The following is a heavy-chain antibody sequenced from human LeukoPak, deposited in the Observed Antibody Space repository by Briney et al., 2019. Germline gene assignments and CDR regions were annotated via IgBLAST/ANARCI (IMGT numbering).Heavy chain of an antibody. V-gene: IGHV1-3*01. J-gene: IGHJ6*02. CDR3: ASGKGLVTTLEGYYYYGMDV. D-gene: IGHD4-23*01. CDR1: GYTFTSYA. CDR2: INAGNGNT. Sequence: ASVKVSCKASGYTFTSYAMHWVRQAPGQRLEWMGWINAGNGNTKYSQKFQGRVTITADESTSTAYMELSSLRSEDTAVYYCASGKGLVTTLEGYYYYGMDVWGQGTTVTVSS.